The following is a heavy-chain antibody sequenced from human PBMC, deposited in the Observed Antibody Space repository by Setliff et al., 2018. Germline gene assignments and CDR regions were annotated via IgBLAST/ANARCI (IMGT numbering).Heavy chain of an antibody. V-gene: IGHV1-3*03. Sequence: VKVSCKASGYTFSSHAMHWVRQAPGQGLEWMGGINAVNGVTEYSQDFRGRLTISRDTSASTAYMELSSLKSEDMAVFYCARGGPGYYYFVDVWGKGTTVTVSS. CDR1: GYTFSSHA. D-gene: IGHD3-16*01. J-gene: IGHJ6*04. CDR2: INAVNGVT. CDR3: ARGGPGYYYFVDV.